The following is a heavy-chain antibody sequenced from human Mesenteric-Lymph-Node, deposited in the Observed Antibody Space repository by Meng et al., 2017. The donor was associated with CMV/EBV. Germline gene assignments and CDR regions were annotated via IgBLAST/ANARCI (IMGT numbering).Heavy chain of an antibody. CDR1: GGSISSHY. J-gene: IGHJ3*02. Sequence: SETLSLTCTVSGGSISSHYWSWIRLPPGKRLEWIGYIYYSGSTYYNPSLKSRVTISLDTSKNQFSLKLSSVTAADTAMYYCAREDIWDAFDIWGRGTLVTVSS. CDR2: IYYSGST. CDR3: AREDIWDAFDI. V-gene: IGHV4-59*11.